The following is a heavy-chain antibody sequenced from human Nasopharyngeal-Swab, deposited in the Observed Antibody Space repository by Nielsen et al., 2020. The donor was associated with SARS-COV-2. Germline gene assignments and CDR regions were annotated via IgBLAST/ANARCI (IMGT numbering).Heavy chain of an antibody. J-gene: IGHJ3*02. Sequence: GESLKISCAASGFTFSSYDMHWVRQAPGKGLEWVSAIGTAGDTYYPGSVKGRFTISRENAKNSLYLQMNSLRAGDTAVYYCAREVARLRAFDIWGQGTMVTVSS. D-gene: IGHD5-12*01. CDR3: AREVARLRAFDI. CDR1: GFTFSSYD. CDR2: IGTAGDT. V-gene: IGHV3-13*01.